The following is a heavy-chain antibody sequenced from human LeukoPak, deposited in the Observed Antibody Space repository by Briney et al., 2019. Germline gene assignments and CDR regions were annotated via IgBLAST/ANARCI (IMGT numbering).Heavy chain of an antibody. CDR2: MNPNSGNT. V-gene: IGHV1-8*01. CDR3: ARASTHCSSTSCYFYYYYGMDV. J-gene: IGHJ6*02. CDR1: GYTFTSCD. Sequence: ASVKVPCKASGYTFTSCDINWVRQATGQGLEWMGWMNPNSGNTGYAQKFQGRVTMTRNTSISTAYMELSSLKSEDTAVYYCARASTHCSSTSCYFYYYYGMDVWGQGTTVTVSS. D-gene: IGHD2-2*01.